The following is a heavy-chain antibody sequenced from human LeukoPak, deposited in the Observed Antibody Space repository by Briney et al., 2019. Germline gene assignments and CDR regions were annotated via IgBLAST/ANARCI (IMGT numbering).Heavy chain of an antibody. CDR1: TSSLINYY. J-gene: IGHJ4*02. D-gene: IGHD1-26*01. V-gene: IGHV4-4*07. CDR2: IYTSGRT. Sequence: SETLSLTCTVSTSSLINYYWMWVRQPAGKGLEWIGHIYTSGRTNYNPSLQSRLTMSVDTSQNQFSLKMTFVTAADTGVYFCASGGYRGSYLEDLGQGTLVTVS. CDR3: ASGGYRGSYLED.